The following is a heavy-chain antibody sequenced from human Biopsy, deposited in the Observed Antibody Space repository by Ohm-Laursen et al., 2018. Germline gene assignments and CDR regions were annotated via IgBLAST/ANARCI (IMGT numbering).Heavy chain of an antibody. J-gene: IGHJ4*02. D-gene: IGHD2-8*01. CDR1: GFTFSSYG. CDR2: IWYDGSNK. Sequence: SLRLSRTASGFTFSSYGMHWVRQAPGKGLERVAAIWYDGSNKNYADSVKGRFTISRDNSKNTLYLQMNSLRGEDTAVYYCAKCMTGGSNYYFHHCGQGTLVTVSS. CDR3: AKCMTGGSNYYFHH. V-gene: IGHV3-33*06.